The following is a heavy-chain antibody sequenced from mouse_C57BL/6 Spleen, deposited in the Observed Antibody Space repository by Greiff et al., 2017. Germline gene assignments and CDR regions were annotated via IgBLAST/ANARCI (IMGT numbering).Heavy chain of an antibody. CDR2: IYWDDDK. V-gene: IGHV8-12*01. D-gene: IGHD1-1*01. CDR3: ARKHGSSYGGVSFYFDY. Sequence: QVTLKESGPGILQSSQTLSLTCSFSGFSLSTSGMGVSWIRQPSGKGLEWLAHIYWDDDKRYNPSLKSRLTISKDTSRNQVFLKITSVDTADTATYYCARKHGSSYGGVSFYFDYWGQGTTLTVSS. J-gene: IGHJ2*01. CDR1: GFSLSTSGMG.